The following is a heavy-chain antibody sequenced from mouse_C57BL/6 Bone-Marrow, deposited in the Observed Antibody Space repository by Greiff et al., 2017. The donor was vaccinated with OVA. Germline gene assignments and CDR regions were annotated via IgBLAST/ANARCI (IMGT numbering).Heavy chain of an antibody. V-gene: IGHV1-55*01. CDR3: ARRYYYGCPWFAY. CDR1: GYTFTSYW. CDR2: IYPGSGST. J-gene: IGHJ3*01. D-gene: IGHD1-1*01. Sequence: QVQLQQPGAELVKPGASVKLSCKASGYTFTSYWITWVKQRPGQGLEWIGDIYPGSGSTNYNEKFKSKATLTVDKSSRTAYMQLIGLTSEDSAVYDCARRYYYGCPWFAYWGQGTLVTVSA.